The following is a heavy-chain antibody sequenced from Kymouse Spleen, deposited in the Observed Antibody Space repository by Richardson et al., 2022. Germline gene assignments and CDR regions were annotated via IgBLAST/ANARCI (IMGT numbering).Heavy chain of an antibody. D-gene: IGHD6-6*01. CDR1: GFTFSSYG. J-gene: IGHJ4*02. Sequence: QVQLVESGGGVVQPGRSLRLSCAASGFTFSSYGMHWVRQAPGKGLEWVAVIWYDGSNKYYADSVKGRFTISRDNSKNTLYLQMNSLRAEDTAVYYCARRGSSSCFDYWGQGTLVTVSS. CDR2: IWYDGSNK. V-gene: IGHV3-33*01. CDR3: ARRGSSSCFDY.